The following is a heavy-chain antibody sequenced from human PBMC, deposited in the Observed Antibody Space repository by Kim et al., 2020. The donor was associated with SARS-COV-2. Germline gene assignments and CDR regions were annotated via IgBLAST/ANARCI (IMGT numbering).Heavy chain of an antibody. J-gene: IGHJ4*02. Sequence: RYVDSVKGRFTRSRDNPKNTLYQQMNSLRDEDTAVYYCERGNVEGGGIDYWGQGTLVTVSS. CDR3: ERGNVEGGGIDY. V-gene: IGHV3-74*01. D-gene: IGHD3-16*01.